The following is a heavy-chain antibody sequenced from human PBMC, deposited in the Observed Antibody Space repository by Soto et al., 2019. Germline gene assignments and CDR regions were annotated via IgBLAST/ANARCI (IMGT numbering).Heavy chain of an antibody. Sequence: QVQLQQSGPGLVKPSQTLSLTCAISGDSVSSNDAVWNWIRQSPSRGLEWLGRTYYRSIWQTEYAVSVKAPMTITPAAPKNQFSLQLNSVTPEDTAMYYCARLVGNSGLDHWGQGTLVTVSA. CDR3: ARLVGNSGLDH. CDR2: TYYRSIWQT. J-gene: IGHJ4*02. CDR1: GDSVSSNDAV. D-gene: IGHD6-25*01. V-gene: IGHV6-1*01.